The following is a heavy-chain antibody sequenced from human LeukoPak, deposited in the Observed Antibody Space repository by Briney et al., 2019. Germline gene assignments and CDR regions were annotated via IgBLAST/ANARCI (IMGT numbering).Heavy chain of an antibody. D-gene: IGHD4-17*01. CDR1: GFTFSNAW. CDR3: ARVTLYGESALDY. CDR2: IKSKTDGGTT. Sequence: GGSLRLSCAASGFTFSNAWMSWVRQAPGKGLEWVGRIKSKTDGGTTDYAAPVKGRFTISRDDSKNTLYLQMNSLRTEDTAVYYCARVTLYGESALDYWGQGTLVTVSS. J-gene: IGHJ4*02. V-gene: IGHV3-15*01.